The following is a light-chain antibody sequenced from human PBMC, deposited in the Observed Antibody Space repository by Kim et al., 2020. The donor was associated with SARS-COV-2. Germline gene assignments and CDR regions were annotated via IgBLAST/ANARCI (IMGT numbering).Light chain of an antibody. J-gene: IGKJ4*01. CDR3: QQTHSFPLT. CDR2: EAS. V-gene: IGKV1D-12*01. Sequence: ASVGDRVTITCRASQDISSWLGWYQQKPGKAPKVLIYEASNLQSGVPSRFSGSGSGTDFTLTINSLQHEDFATYYCQQTHSFPLTFGGGTKVDVK. CDR1: QDISSW.